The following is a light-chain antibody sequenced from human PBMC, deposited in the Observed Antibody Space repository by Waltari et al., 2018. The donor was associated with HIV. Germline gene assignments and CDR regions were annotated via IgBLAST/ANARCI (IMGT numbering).Light chain of an antibody. CDR3: HQYYTTPWR. Sequence: DIVMTQSPDSLAVSLGERATINCKSSQSVLFSSNNKNYLAWYQQKPGQPPKLLIYWASTRESGVPDRFSGSGSGTDFTLTISSLQAEDVAVYYCHQYYTTPWRFGPGTKVDIK. CDR2: WAS. J-gene: IGKJ3*01. V-gene: IGKV4-1*01. CDR1: QSVLFSSNNKNY.